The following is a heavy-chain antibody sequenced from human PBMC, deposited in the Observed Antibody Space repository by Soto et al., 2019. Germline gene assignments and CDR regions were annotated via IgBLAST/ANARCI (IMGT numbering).Heavy chain of an antibody. D-gene: IGHD2-2*01. J-gene: IGHJ5*02. V-gene: IGHV1-2*04. CDR3: ARGIAVVVPAASNWFDP. Sequence: GASVKVSCKASGYTFTDYYMHWVRQAPGQGLEWMGWINPNSGGTNYAQKFQGWVTMTRDTSISTAYMELSRLRSDNTAVYYCARGIAVVVPAASNWFDPWGQGTLVTVSS. CDR1: GYTFTDYY. CDR2: INPNSGGT.